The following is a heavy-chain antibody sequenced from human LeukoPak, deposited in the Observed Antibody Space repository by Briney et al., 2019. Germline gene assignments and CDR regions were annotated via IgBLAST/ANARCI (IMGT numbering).Heavy chain of an antibody. D-gene: IGHD6-13*01. J-gene: IGHJ4*02. Sequence: GGTLRLSCAAPGVTFSSYGMHWVRQAPGKALVWVAVIWYDGSNKYYADSVKGRFTISRDNSKNTLYLQMNSLRAEDTAVYYCAKDRWVGSSWYGVFDYWGQGTLVTVSS. V-gene: IGHV3-33*06. CDR1: GVTFSSYG. CDR3: AKDRWVGSSWYGVFDY. CDR2: IWYDGSNK.